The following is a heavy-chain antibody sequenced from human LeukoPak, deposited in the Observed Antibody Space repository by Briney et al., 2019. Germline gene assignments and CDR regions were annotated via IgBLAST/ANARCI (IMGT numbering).Heavy chain of an antibody. CDR3: AIESDFWSGAYFDY. J-gene: IGHJ4*02. V-gene: IGHV4-39*07. Sequence: SETLSLTCTVSGGSISSSSYYWGWIRQPPGKGLEWIGSIYYSGSTYYNPSLKSRVTMSVDTSKNQFSLKLSSVTAADTAVYYCAIESDFWSGAYFDYWGQGTLVTVSS. D-gene: IGHD3-3*01. CDR1: GGSISSSSYY. CDR2: IYYSGST.